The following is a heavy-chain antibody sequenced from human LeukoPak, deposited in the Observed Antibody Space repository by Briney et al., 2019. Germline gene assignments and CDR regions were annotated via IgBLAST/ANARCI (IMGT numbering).Heavy chain of an antibody. J-gene: IGHJ4*02. CDR3: AREGRGYCSSTSCYMQHFDY. CDR2: MNPNSGNT. CDR1: GYTFTSYG. Sequence: ASVKVSCKASGYTFTSYGISWVRQAPGQGLEWMGWMNPNSGNTGYAQKSQGRVTITRNTSISTAYMELSSLRSEDTAVYYCAREGRGYCSSTSCYMQHFDYWGQGTLVTVSS. V-gene: IGHV1-8*03. D-gene: IGHD2-2*01.